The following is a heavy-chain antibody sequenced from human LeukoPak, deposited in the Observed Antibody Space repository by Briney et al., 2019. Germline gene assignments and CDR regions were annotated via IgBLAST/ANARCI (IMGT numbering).Heavy chain of an antibody. V-gene: IGHV4-38-2*02. CDR2: MFHSGST. CDR1: GYSISSGHY. CDR3: ARAGTNLGDYDY. Sequence: PSETLSLTCTVSGYSISSGHYWAWIRQSPEKGLEWIASMFHSGSTYYNPSLKGRVTTSADTSKNEFSLKLSSVTAADTAVYYCARAGTNLGDYDYWGQGTLVTVSS. D-gene: IGHD4-17*01. J-gene: IGHJ4*02.